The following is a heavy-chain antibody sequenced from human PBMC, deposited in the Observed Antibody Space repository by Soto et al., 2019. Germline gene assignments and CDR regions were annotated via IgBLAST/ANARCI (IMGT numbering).Heavy chain of an antibody. V-gene: IGHV4-59*01. CDR2: IYYSGIT. Sequence: QVQLQESGPGLVKPSETLSLTCTVSGGSISSYYWSWIRQPPGKGLEWIGYIYYSGITNYNPSLKMRVTISVETSKNLCSLKLSSVTAADTAVYYCARVGRRDAFDIWGQGTMVTVSA. CDR3: ARVGRRDAFDI. J-gene: IGHJ3*02. CDR1: GGSISSYY.